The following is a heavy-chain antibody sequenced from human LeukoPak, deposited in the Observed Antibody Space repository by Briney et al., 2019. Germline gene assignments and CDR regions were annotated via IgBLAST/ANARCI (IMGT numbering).Heavy chain of an antibody. CDR3: ARDSDSYGPDFDY. CDR2: IYTSGST. CDR1: GGSISRCY. D-gene: IGHD5-18*01. V-gene: IGHV4-4*07. Sequence: SETLSLTCTVSGGSISRCYWSWIRQPAGKGLEWIGRIYTSGSTNYNPSLKSRVSMSVDTSKNQFSLKLSSVTAEDTAIYYCARDSDSYGPDFDYWGQGTLVTVSS. J-gene: IGHJ4*02.